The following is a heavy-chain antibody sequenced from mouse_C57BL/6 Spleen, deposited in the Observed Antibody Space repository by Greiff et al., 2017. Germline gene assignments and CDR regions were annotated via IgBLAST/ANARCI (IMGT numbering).Heavy chain of an antibody. CDR2: IDPNSGGT. CDR3: ARYGPTTGTRFDY. CDR1: GYTFTSYW. D-gene: IGHD1-2*01. Sequence: QVQLQQPGAELVKPGASVKLSCKASGYTFTSYWMHWVKQRPGRGLEWIGRIDPNSGGTKYNEKFKSKATLTVDKPSITAYMQLSGLTSEDSAVYYCARYGPTTGTRFDYWGQGTTLTVSS. V-gene: IGHV1-72*01. J-gene: IGHJ2*01.